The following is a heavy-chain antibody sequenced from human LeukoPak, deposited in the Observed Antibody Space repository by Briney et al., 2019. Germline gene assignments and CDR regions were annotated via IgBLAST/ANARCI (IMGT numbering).Heavy chain of an antibody. CDR1: GFTFSTYA. D-gene: IGHD5-12*01. J-gene: IGHJ4*02. Sequence: GGSLRLSCAASGFTFSTYAMSWVRQAPGKGLEWVSAISASGGNTYYADSVRGRFTISRDNSKNTLSLQLNSLRAEDTAVYYCATELVATLIDYWGQGTLVTVSS. CDR3: ATELVATLIDY. V-gene: IGHV3-23*01. CDR2: ISASGGNT.